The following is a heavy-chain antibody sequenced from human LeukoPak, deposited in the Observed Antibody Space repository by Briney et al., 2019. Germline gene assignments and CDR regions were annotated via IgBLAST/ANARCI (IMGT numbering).Heavy chain of an antibody. D-gene: IGHD3-10*01. CDR2: INPNSGGT. CDR1: GYTFTGYY. CDR3: ARDLGTMVRGVIISPYYYYGMDV. J-gene: IGHJ6*02. Sequence: ASVKVSCKASGYTFTGYYMHWVRQAPGQGLEWMGWINPNSGGTNYAQKLQGRVTMTTDTSTSTAYMELRSLRSDDTAVYYCARDLGTMVRGVIISPYYYYGMDVWGQGTTVTVSS. V-gene: IGHV1-2*02.